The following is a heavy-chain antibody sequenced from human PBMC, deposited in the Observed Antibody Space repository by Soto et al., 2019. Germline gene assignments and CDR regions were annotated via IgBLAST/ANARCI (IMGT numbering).Heavy chain of an antibody. CDR2: INFSGST. Sequence: PSETLSLTCAVYGGSFSGYYWSWIRQPPGKGLEWIGEINFSGSTNYNPSLKSRVTISVDTSKNQFSLKLSSVTAADTAVYYCASREVPAAVGNQHNWFDPWGQGTLVTVSS. CDR1: GGSFSGYY. V-gene: IGHV4-34*01. D-gene: IGHD2-2*01. CDR3: ASREVPAAVGNQHNWFDP. J-gene: IGHJ5*02.